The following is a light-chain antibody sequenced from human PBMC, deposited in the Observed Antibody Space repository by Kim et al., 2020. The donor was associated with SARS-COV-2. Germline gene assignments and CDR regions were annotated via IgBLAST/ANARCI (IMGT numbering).Light chain of an antibody. CDR3: QARDGATDHVV. CDR2: DSS. J-gene: IGLJ2*01. V-gene: IGLV3-21*02. Sequence: SYELTQPPSVSVAPGETARITCGETSIGSRLVHWYQQTPGQAPVLVVYDSSERPSGIPERFSGSNSGNTATLTISRVEAGDEADYHCQARDGATDHVVFG. CDR1: SIGSRL.